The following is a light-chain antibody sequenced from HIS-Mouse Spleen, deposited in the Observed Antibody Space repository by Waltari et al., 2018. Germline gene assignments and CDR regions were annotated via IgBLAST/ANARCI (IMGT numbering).Light chain of an antibody. CDR1: QSVSSY. CDR3: QQRSNLIT. Sequence: EIVLTQSPATLSLSPGDIATLSCRASQSVSSYLAWYQQKPGQAPRLLIYDASNRATGIPARFSGSGSGTDFTLTISSLEPEDFAVYYCQQRSNLITFGQGTRLEIK. V-gene: IGKV3-11*01. CDR2: DAS. J-gene: IGKJ5*01.